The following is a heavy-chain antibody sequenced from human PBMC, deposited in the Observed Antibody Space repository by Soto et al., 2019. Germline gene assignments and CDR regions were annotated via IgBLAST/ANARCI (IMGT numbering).Heavy chain of an antibody. CDR2: ISAYNGNT. Sequence: ASVKVSCKASGYTFTSYGISWVRQAPGQGLERMGWISAYNGNTNYAQKLQGRVTMTTDTSTSTAYMELRSLRSDDTAVYYCARDAYLAAAGDFDYWGQGTLVTVSS. V-gene: IGHV1-18*01. CDR1: GYTFTSYG. CDR3: ARDAYLAAAGDFDY. J-gene: IGHJ4*02. D-gene: IGHD6-13*01.